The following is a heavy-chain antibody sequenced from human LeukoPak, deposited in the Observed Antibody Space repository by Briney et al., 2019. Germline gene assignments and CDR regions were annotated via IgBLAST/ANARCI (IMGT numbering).Heavy chain of an antibody. D-gene: IGHD1-26*01. V-gene: IGHV3-74*01. J-gene: IGHJ6*02. CDR3: ARGINSGIYYQYVMDV. Sequence: GGSLRLSCAASGFSFSGHWMHWARQLPGKGLVWVSCISPTGSTTSYADSVKGRFTVSRDNAKNSLYLQMNSLRAEDTAVYYCARGINSGIYYQYVMDVWGQGTTVSVSS. CDR1: GFSFSGHW. CDR2: ISPTGSTT.